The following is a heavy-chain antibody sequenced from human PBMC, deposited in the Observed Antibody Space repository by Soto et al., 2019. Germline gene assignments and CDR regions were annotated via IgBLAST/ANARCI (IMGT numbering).Heavy chain of an antibody. CDR3: ERAPKVGGSPQTPRVF. D-gene: IGHD6-25*01. Sequence: PSETLSLTCSIYSGSFSGYYWSWIRQPPGNGLEWIGEISQSGNTNYSPSLKSRVSISIDTSMKQFSLNLASVSAAETACYYFERAPKVGGSPQTPRVFWGQEPLVTV. CDR2: ISQSGNT. J-gene: IGHJ4*02. CDR1: SGSFSGYY. V-gene: IGHV4-34*01.